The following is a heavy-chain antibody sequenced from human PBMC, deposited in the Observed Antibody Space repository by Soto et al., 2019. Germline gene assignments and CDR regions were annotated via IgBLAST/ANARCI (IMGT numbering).Heavy chain of an antibody. J-gene: IGHJ6*02. D-gene: IGHD3-10*01. Sequence: QVQLVESGGGVVQPGRSLRLSCAASGFTFSSYGMHWVRQAPGKGLEWVALIWYDGSNKYYADSVKGRFTISRDNSQHTRDRQMSSLSAEDMAVDYRARDRVWFGETQPHDYLHDMDVWGQGTTVTVSS. CDR2: IWYDGSNK. CDR1: GFTFSSYG. CDR3: ARDRVWFGETQPHDYLHDMDV. V-gene: IGHV3-33*01.